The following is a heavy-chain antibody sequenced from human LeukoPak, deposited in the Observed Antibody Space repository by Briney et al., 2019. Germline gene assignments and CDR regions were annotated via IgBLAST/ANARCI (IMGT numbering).Heavy chain of an antibody. CDR2: ISYDGSNK. V-gene: IGHV3-30*04. Sequence: PGGSLRLSCAASRFTFSSYAMHWVRQAPGKGLEWVAVISYDGSNKYYADSVKGRFTISRDNSKNTLYLQMNSLRAEDTAVYYCAREKLELPSYFYYMDVWGKGTTVTVSS. CDR3: AREKLELPSYFYYMDV. J-gene: IGHJ6*03. D-gene: IGHD1-7*01. CDR1: RFTFSSYA.